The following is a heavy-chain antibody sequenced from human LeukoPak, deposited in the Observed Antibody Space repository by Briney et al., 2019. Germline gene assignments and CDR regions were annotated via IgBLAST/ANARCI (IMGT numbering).Heavy chain of an antibody. V-gene: IGHV3-30*02. CDR2: IRYDGSNK. CDR1: GFTFSNYG. Sequence: PGGSLRLSCAASGFTFSNYGMHWVRQAPGKGLEWVAFIRYDGSNKYYEDSVKGRFTISRDNSKNTLYLQMNSLRAEDTAVYYCAKAGTYYDFWSGYKPGDYWGQGTLVTVSS. J-gene: IGHJ4*02. D-gene: IGHD3-3*01. CDR3: AKAGTYYDFWSGYKPGDY.